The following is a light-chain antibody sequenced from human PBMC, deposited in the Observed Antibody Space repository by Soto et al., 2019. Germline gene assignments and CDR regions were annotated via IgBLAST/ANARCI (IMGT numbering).Light chain of an antibody. V-gene: IGKV3-15*01. J-gene: IGKJ2*01. CDR3: QQYNNWPYA. CDR1: QSVGRN. CDR2: GTS. Sequence: EIVMTQSPVALSVSPGERAALSCRASQSVGRNFAWYQQRPGQAPRVLIYGTSTRATGVPARFSGSGSGTDFTRTISSLQSEDFAVYYGQQYNNWPYAFGQGTRLEIK.